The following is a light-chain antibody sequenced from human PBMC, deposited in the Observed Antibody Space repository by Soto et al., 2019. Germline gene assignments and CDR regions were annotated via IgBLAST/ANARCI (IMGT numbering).Light chain of an antibody. CDR3: QQRSTWPPT. Sequence: EIVLTQSPATLSLSPGERATLSCRASQSVSSYLAWYQQTPGQAPRLLIYDASNRATGIPARFSGSGSGTDFTLTISSLEPEDFAVYYCQQRSTWPPTFGGGTKVEI. V-gene: IGKV3-11*01. CDR2: DAS. J-gene: IGKJ4*01. CDR1: QSVSSY.